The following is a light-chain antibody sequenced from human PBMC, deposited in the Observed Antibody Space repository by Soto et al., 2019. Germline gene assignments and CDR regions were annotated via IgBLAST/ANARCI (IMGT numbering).Light chain of an antibody. CDR1: QDITNF. V-gene: IGKV1-33*01. J-gene: IGKJ5*01. CDR3: QQYDILTT. Sequence: DIQMTQSPSSLSASIGDRVTITCQASQDITNFLNWYQQTPGKAPKLLNSAASNLETGVPSRFSGSGSGTDFTFTISSLQPEDIATYYCQQYDILTTFGQGTRLEIK. CDR2: AAS.